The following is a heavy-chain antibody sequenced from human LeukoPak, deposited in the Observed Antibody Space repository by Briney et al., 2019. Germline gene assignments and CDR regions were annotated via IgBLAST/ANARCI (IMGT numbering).Heavy chain of an antibody. J-gene: IGHJ4*02. CDR1: GFTFNNYG. V-gene: IGHV3-30*18. D-gene: IGHD6-13*01. Sequence: GGSLRLSCEASGFTFNNYGMHWVRRAPGKGLEWVTIISYDGSKKCYADSVKGRFTISRDNSKNTLYLEMNSLRAEDTAVYYCAKDRRSSWSIDYWGQGTLVTVSS. CDR2: ISYDGSKK. CDR3: AKDRRSSWSIDY.